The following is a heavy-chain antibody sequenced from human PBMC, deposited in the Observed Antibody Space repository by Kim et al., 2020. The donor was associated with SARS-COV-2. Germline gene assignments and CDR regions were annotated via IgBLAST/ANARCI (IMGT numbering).Heavy chain of an antibody. J-gene: IGHJ4*02. V-gene: IGHV4-39*01. Sequence: PSLRRRVTISVDTSKNQFSLKLSSVTAADTAVYYCARRGLIAAAGNFDYWGQGTLVTVSS. CDR3: ARRGLIAAAGNFDY. D-gene: IGHD6-13*01.